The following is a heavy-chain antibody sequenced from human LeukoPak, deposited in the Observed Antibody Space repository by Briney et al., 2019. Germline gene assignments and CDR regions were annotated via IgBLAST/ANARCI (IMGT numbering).Heavy chain of an antibody. CDR1: GFTFSTSA. CDR2: ISGSGDST. J-gene: IGHJ4*02. CDR3: AKRTDYSNYGPFDY. D-gene: IGHD4-11*01. V-gene: IGHV3-23*01. Sequence: GGSLRLSCAASGFTFSTSAMSWVRQAPGKGLEWVSTISGSGDSTYHADSVKGRFTISRDNSKNTLFLQMNSLRAEDTAVYYCAKRTDYSNYGPFDYWGQGTLVTVSS.